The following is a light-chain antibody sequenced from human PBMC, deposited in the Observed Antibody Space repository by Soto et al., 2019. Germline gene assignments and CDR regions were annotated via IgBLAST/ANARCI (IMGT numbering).Light chain of an antibody. CDR3: QSYDSSLSADV. CDR2: GNS. Sequence: QSVLTQPPSVSAAPGQKVTISCSGSSSNIGNNYVSWYQQLPGTAPKLLIYGNSNRPSGVPDRFSGSKSGTSASLAITGLQAEDEADFYCQSYDSSLSADVFGTGTKLTVL. J-gene: IGLJ1*01. V-gene: IGLV1-40*01. CDR1: SSNIGNNY.